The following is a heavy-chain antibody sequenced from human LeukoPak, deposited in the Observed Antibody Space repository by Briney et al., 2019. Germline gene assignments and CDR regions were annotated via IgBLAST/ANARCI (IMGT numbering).Heavy chain of an antibody. CDR1: GFTVSSSY. CDR3: AKDHRLYRYYIDY. CDR2: ITGSGRTT. J-gene: IGHJ4*02. V-gene: IGHV3-23*01. D-gene: IGHD2/OR15-2a*01. Sequence: PGGSLRLSCAASGFTVSSSYMNWVRQAPGKGLEWVSTITGSGRTTYYADSVKGRFTISRDNSKNTVYLQMHSLRAEDTAVYYCAKDHRLYRYYIDYWGQGTLVTISS.